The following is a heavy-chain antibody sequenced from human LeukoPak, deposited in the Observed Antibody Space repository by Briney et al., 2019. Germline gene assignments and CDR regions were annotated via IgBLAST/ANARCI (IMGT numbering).Heavy chain of an antibody. CDR2: INHSGST. D-gene: IGHD3-22*01. J-gene: IGHJ4*02. CDR3: ARGRYYDSSEQGNFDY. CDR1: GGSFSGYY. Sequence: SETLSLTCAVYGGSFSGYYWSWIRQPPGKGLEWIGEINHSGSTNYNPSLKSRVTISVDTSKNQFSLKLSSVTAADTAVYYCARGRYYDSSEQGNFDYWGQGTLVTVSS. V-gene: IGHV4-34*01.